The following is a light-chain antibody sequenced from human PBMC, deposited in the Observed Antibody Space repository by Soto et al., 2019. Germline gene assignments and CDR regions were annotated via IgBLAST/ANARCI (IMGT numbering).Light chain of an antibody. J-gene: IGKJ4*01. CDR3: QQYGSSPSLT. CDR2: GAS. Sequence: EIVLTQSPGTLSLSPGERATRSCRASQSVSSSYLAWYQQKPGQAPRLLSYGASSRATGIPDRFSGSGSGTDFTLTISRLEPEDFAVYYCQQYGSSPSLTFGGGTKVEIK. V-gene: IGKV3-20*01. CDR1: QSVSSSY.